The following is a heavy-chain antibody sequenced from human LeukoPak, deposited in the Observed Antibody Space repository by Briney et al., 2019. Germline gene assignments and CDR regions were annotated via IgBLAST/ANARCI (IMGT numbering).Heavy chain of an antibody. D-gene: IGHD3-16*01. CDR1: GFTVSSNY. Sequence: PGGSLRLSCAASGFTVSSNYMSWVRQAPGKGLEWVSVIYSGGSTYYADSVKGRFTISRDNSKNTLYLQMNSLRAEDTAVYYCARVGGDMGSGDYMDVWGKGTTVTISS. V-gene: IGHV3-66*01. CDR2: IYSGGST. CDR3: ARVGGDMGSGDYMDV. J-gene: IGHJ6*03.